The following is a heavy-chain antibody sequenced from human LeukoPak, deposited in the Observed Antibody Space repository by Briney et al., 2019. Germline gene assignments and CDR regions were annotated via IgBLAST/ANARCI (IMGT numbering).Heavy chain of an antibody. Sequence: GGSLRLSCAASGFTFSSYGMSWVRQAPGKGLEWVSAISGSGGSTYYADSVKGGFTISRDNSKNTLYLQMNSLRAEDTAVYYCAMIQFDRGVVISGQFDYWGQGTLVTVSS. D-gene: IGHD3-3*01. CDR3: AMIQFDRGVVISGQFDY. J-gene: IGHJ4*02. V-gene: IGHV3-23*01. CDR1: GFTFSSYG. CDR2: ISGSGGST.